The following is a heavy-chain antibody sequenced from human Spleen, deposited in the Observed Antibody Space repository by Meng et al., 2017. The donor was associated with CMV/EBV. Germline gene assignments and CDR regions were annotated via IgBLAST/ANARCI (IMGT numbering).Heavy chain of an antibody. J-gene: IGHJ4*02. CDR3: ARGDPVITMVRGVIPSH. V-gene: IGHV4-61*01. D-gene: IGHD3-10*01. CDR1: GESVRSGSHY. CDR2: IYYTGTT. Sequence: SETLSLTCTVSGESVRSGSHYWSWIRQPPGKGLDYIGYIYYTGTTNYNPSPESRVTISVDTSKNQFSLKLTSVTAADTAVYYCARGDPVITMVRGVIPSHWGQGTLVTVSS.